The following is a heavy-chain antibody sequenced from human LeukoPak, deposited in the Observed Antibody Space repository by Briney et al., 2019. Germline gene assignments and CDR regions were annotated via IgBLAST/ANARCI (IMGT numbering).Heavy chain of an antibody. CDR2: IYYSGST. CDR1: GGSISSYY. Sequence: SETLSLTCTVSGGSISSYYWSWIRQPPGKGLEWIGYIYYSGSTNYNPSLKSRVTISVDTSKNQFSLKLSSVTAADTAVHYCARGGFDYWGQGTLVTVSS. V-gene: IGHV4-59*01. J-gene: IGHJ4*02. CDR3: ARGGFDY.